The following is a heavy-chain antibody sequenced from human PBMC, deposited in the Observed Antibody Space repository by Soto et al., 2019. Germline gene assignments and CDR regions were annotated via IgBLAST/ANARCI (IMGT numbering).Heavy chain of an antibody. J-gene: IGHJ3*02. CDR3: ARQAMGAFDI. D-gene: IGHD5-18*01. CDR2: IYPGDSDT. Sequence: GESLKISFKGSGYSFTSYWIGWVRQMPGKGLEWMGIIYPGDSDTRYSPSFQGQVTMSADKSITTAYLHWSSLKASETAMYYCARQAMGAFDIWGQGTLVTVSS. V-gene: IGHV5-51*01. CDR1: GYSFTSYW.